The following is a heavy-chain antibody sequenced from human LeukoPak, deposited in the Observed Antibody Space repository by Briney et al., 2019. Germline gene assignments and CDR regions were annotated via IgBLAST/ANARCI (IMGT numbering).Heavy chain of an antibody. J-gene: IGHJ4*02. CDR3: TTDLYGDLDY. CDR1: GFTFSNAW. Sequence: GGSLRLSCAASGFTFSNAWMSWVRQAPGKGLEWVGRSKSKTDGGTTDYAAPVKGRFTISRDDSKNTLYLQMNSLKTEDTAVYYCTTDLYGDLDYWGQGTLVTVSS. CDR2: SKSKTDGGTT. D-gene: IGHD4-17*01. V-gene: IGHV3-15*01.